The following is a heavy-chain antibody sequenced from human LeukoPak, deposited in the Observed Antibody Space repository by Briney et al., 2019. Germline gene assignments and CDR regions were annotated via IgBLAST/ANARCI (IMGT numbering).Heavy chain of an antibody. Sequence: PSETLSLTCTVSGGSISSYYWTWIRQPPWKGLEWIGYVYYSGSTNYNPSLKSRVTISVDTSKNQFSLKLSSVTAADTAVYYCARRVAVKPYYGMDVWGQGTTVTVSS. J-gene: IGHJ6*02. CDR1: GGSISSYY. CDR3: ARRVAVKPYYGMDV. V-gene: IGHV4-59*08. CDR2: VYYSGST. D-gene: IGHD6-19*01.